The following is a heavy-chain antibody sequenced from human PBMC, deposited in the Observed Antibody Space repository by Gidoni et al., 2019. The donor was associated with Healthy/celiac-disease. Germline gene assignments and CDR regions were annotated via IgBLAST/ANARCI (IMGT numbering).Heavy chain of an antibody. V-gene: IGHV3-7*04. D-gene: IGHD5-12*01. CDR2: IKQDGSEK. CDR3: ARTSLYSGYGD. CDR1: GLTCSSYW. Sequence: EVQLVESGGGFVQPVGSLRLSCAASGLTCSSYWMSWVRQAPGKGLEWVANIKQDGSEKYYVDSVKGRFTISRDYAKNSLYLQMNSRRAEDTAVYYCARTSLYSGYGDWGQGTLVTVSS. J-gene: IGHJ4*02.